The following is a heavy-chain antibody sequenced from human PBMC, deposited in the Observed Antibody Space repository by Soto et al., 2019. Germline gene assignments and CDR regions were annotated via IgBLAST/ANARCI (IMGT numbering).Heavy chain of an antibody. CDR2: ISYDGSNK. CDR3: ARGLAFKDYDISHNWFDP. D-gene: IGHD3-9*01. J-gene: IGHJ5*02. V-gene: IGHV3-30-3*01. Sequence: QVQLVESGGGVVQPGRSLRLSCAASGVTFSSYAMHWVRQAPGKGLEWVAVISYDGSNKYYADSVKGRFTISRDNSKNTLYLQMNSLRAEDTAVYYCARGLAFKDYDISHNWFDPWGQGTLVTVSS. CDR1: GVTFSSYA.